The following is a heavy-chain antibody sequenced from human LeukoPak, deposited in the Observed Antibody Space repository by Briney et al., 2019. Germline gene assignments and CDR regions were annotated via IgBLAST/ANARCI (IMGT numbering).Heavy chain of an antibody. CDR1: GYTFINYG. CDR2: ISGYNGNT. V-gene: IGHV1-18*04. Sequence: ASVKVSCTASGYTFINYGFSWVRQAPGQGLEWMGRISGYNGNTNYLQKFQGRVTMTTDTSTNTAYMELRSLTSDDTAVYYCARVSTNSRVAGYDPQWYFDLWGRGTLVTVSS. D-gene: IGHD5-12*01. CDR3: ARVSTNSRVAGYDPQWYFDL. J-gene: IGHJ2*01.